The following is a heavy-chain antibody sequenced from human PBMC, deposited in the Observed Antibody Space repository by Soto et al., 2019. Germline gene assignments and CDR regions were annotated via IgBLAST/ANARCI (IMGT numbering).Heavy chain of an antibody. CDR1: GFSLSSYE. V-gene: IGHV3-48*03. D-gene: IGHD5-12*01. J-gene: IGHJ6*02. CDR2: ISETGSAI. Sequence: EVQLVESGGVLVQPGGALRLSCAASGFSLSSYEMNWVRQAPGKGLEWVSYISETGSAIYYADSVKGRFTISRDNAKNSLYLQMNSLRAEDTAVYYCARVRDSGYEDGMDVWGQGTTVTVSS. CDR3: ARVRDSGYEDGMDV.